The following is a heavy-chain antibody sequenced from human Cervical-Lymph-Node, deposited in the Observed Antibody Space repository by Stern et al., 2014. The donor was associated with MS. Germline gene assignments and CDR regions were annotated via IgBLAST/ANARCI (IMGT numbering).Heavy chain of an antibody. CDR2: ARDKARGYTT. CDR1: GFIFSDHY. V-gene: IGHV3-72*01. CDR3: VRVGRLGSWAEN. J-gene: IGHJ4*02. D-gene: IGHD7-27*01. Sequence: EVQLVESGGGLVQPGGSLRLSCAASGFIFSDHYMDWVRQAPGKGLEWVGRARDKARGYTTEYAASVKGRFTISRDESNNALYLQMNSLKIEDTAVYYCVRVGRLGSWAENWGQGTLVTVSS.